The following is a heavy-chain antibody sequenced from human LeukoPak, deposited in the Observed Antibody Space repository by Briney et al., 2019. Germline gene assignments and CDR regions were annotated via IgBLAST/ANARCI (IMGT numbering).Heavy chain of an antibody. V-gene: IGHV3-20*04. J-gene: IGHJ4*02. CDR2: INGNGGST. D-gene: IGHD6-19*01. Sequence: GGSLRLSCAASGFTFDDYGMSWVRQARGKGMEWVSGINGNGGSTDYADCVKGRFTISRDKTKNSLYLKMNSLRAGDTALYYCARVGSSGWPSRRGVDYWGQGTLVTVSS. CDR3: ARVGSSGWPSRRGVDY. CDR1: GFTFDDYG.